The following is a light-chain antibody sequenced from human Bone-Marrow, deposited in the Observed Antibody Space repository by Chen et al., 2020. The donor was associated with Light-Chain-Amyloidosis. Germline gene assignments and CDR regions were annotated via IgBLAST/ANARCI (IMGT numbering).Light chain of an antibody. CDR1: NIGSTS. CDR3: QVWDRSSDRPV. CDR2: DDS. Sequence: SYVLTQPSSVSVASGQTATIACGGNNIGSTSVHWYQQTPGQVPLLVVYDDSDRPSGIPERLSGSNSGNTATLTISRVEAGDEADYYCQVWDRSSDRPVFGGGTKLTVL. V-gene: IGLV3-21*02. J-gene: IGLJ3*02.